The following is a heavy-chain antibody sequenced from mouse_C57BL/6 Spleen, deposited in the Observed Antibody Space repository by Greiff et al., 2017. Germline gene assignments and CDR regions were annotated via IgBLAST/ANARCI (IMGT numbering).Heavy chain of an antibody. J-gene: IGHJ2*01. Sequence: EVKLMESGGGLVKPGGSLKLSCAASGFTFSDYGMHWVRQAPEKGLEWVAYISSGSSTIYYADTVKGRFTISRDNAKNTLFLQMTSLRSEDTAMYYCALWLRSYWGQGTTLTVSS. CDR2: ISSGSSTI. CDR3: ALWLRSY. CDR1: GFTFSDYG. D-gene: IGHD2-2*01. V-gene: IGHV5-17*01.